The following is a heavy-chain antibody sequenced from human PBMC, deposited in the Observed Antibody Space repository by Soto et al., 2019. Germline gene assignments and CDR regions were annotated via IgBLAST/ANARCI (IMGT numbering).Heavy chain of an antibody. D-gene: IGHD2-15*01. Sequence: QVQLQESGPGLVKPSQTLSLTCIVSGGSISSADYYWSWVRQPPGKGLEWIGYIYYSGSTYYNPSLESRLTISVDTSKNQFSLKLSSVTAADTAVYYCARAATGWGNAFDIWGQGTMVTVSS. CDR3: ARAATGWGNAFDI. CDR2: IYYSGST. V-gene: IGHV4-30-4*01. CDR1: GGSISSADYY. J-gene: IGHJ3*02.